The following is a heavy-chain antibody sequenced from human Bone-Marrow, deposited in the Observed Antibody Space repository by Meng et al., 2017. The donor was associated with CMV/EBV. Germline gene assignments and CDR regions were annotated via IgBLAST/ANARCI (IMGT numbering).Heavy chain of an antibody. CDR1: GGTFSSYA. V-gene: IGHV1-8*03. Sequence: ASVKVSCKVSGGTFSSYAISWVRQAPGQGLEWMGWMNPNSGNTGYAQKFQGRVTITRNTSISTAYMELSSLRSEDTAVYYCARFGYSSSSSYDYWGQGTLVTVSS. CDR3: ARFGYSSSSSYDY. J-gene: IGHJ4*02. D-gene: IGHD6-6*01. CDR2: MNPNSGNT.